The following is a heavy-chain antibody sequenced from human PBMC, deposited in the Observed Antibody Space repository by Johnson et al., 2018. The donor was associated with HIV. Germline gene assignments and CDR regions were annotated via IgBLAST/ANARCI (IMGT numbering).Heavy chain of an antibody. Sequence: LVESGGVVVQPGGSLRLSCAASGFTFDDYAMHWVRQAPGKGLEWVSVISWDGGNTYYADSVKGRFTISRDNSKKSLYLQMNSLRAEDTALYYCAKDVGITGDVPDTFDSWGQGTMFTVSS. J-gene: IGHJ3*02. CDR1: GFTFDDYA. CDR3: AKDVGITGDVPDTFDS. D-gene: IGHD7-27*01. CDR2: ISWDGGNT. V-gene: IGHV3-43D*03.